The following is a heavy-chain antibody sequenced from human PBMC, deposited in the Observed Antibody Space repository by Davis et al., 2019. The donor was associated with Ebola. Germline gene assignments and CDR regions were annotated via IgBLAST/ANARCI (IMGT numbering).Heavy chain of an antibody. CDR2: IYYSGST. Sequence: PSETLSLTCTVSGGSISSGGYYWSWIRQHPGKGLEWIGYIYYSGSTYYNPSLKSRVTISVDTSKNQFSLKLSSVTAADTAVYYCAREIPGSSWVEDSRGYAFDIWGQGTMVTVSS. CDR3: AREIPGSSWVEDSRGYAFDI. V-gene: IGHV4-31*03. D-gene: IGHD6-13*01. J-gene: IGHJ3*02. CDR1: GGSISSGGYY.